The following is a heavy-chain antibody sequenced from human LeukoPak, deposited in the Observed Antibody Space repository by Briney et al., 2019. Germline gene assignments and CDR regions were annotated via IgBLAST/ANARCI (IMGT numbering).Heavy chain of an antibody. CDR2: INHSGST. V-gene: IGHV4-34*01. CDR3: ARGPHYYGSGSYN. D-gene: IGHD3-10*01. CDR1: GGSFSGYY. J-gene: IGHJ4*02. Sequence: PSETLSLTCAVCGGSFSGYYWSWIRQPPGKGLEWIGEINHSGSTNYNPSLKSRVTISVDTSKNQFSLKLSSVTAADTAVYYRARGPHYYGSGSYNWGQGTLVTVSS.